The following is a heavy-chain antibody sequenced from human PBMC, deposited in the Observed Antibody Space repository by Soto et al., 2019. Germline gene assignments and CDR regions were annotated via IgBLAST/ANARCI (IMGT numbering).Heavy chain of an antibody. CDR2: IYYSGNT. Sequence: SETLSLTCTVSGGSVSSGDYYWSWIRQPPGKGLEWIGYIYYSGNTNYNPSLKSRVIISVDTSKNLFSLKLRSLRSDDTAVYYCARESSGSHGDYFDYWGQGTLVTVSS. CDR1: GGSVSSGDYY. J-gene: IGHJ4*02. CDR3: ARESSGSHGDYFDY. V-gene: IGHV4-61*08. D-gene: IGHD1-26*01.